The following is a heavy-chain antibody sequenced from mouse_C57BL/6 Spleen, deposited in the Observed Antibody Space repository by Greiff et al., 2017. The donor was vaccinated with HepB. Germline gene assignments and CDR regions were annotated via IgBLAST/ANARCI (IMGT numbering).Heavy chain of an antibody. V-gene: IGHV1-54*01. J-gene: IGHJ2*01. Sequence: VQLQQSGAELVRPGTSVKVSCKASGYAFTNYLIEWVKQRPGQGLEWIGVINPGSGGTNYNETFKGKATLTADKSSSTAYMQLSSLTSEDSAVYFCSRVGTTVVGDYWGQGTTLTVSS. D-gene: IGHD1-1*01. CDR3: SRVGTTVVGDY. CDR1: GYAFTNYL. CDR2: INPGSGGT.